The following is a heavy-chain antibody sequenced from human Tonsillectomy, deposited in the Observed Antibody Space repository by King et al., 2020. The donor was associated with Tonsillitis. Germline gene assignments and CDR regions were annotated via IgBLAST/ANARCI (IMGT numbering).Heavy chain of an antibody. CDR2: IYHIVST. CDR3: ARAPSLGSGSYYRSLDY. CDR1: GGSISSTNW. J-gene: IGHJ4*02. V-gene: IGHV4-4*02. D-gene: IGHD3-10*01. Sequence: VQLQESGPGLVKPSWTLSLTCAGSGGSISSTNWWSWVRKPPWKGLRLIVGIYHIVSTIYNPYLTCGVTISVDTARNQFSLKLSSVTAADTAVYYCARAPSLGSGSYYRSLDYWGQGTLVTVSS.